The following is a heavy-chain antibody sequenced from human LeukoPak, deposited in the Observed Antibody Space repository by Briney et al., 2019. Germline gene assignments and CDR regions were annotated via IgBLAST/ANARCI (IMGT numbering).Heavy chain of an antibody. V-gene: IGHV1-8*03. Sequence: ASVKVSCKASGDTFTSYDINWVRQATGQGLEWMGWMNPNSGNTGYAQKFQGRVTITRNTSISTAYMELSSLRSEDTAVYYCARGYSVRGYSGYDSDAFDIWGQGTMVTVSS. J-gene: IGHJ3*02. CDR2: MNPNSGNT. D-gene: IGHD5-12*01. CDR1: GDTFTSYD. CDR3: ARGYSVRGYSGYDSDAFDI.